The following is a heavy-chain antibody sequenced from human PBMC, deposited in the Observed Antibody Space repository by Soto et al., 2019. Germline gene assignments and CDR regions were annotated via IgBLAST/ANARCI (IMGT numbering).Heavy chain of an antibody. CDR3: ARDPICGGSSYKGDFDI. Sequence: SETLSLTCTVSGGSISSGGYYWSWIRQHPGKGLEWIGYIYYSGSTYYNPSLKSRVTISVDTSKNQFSLKLSSVTAADTAMYYCARDPICGGSSYKGDFDIWGQGTMVTVSS. V-gene: IGHV4-31*03. CDR1: GGSISSGGYY. CDR2: IYYSGST. J-gene: IGHJ3*02. D-gene: IGHD2-15*01.